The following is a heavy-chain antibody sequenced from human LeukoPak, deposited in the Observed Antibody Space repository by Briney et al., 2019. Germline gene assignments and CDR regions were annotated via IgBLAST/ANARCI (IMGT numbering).Heavy chain of an antibody. CDR3: VRRQYFDSSGYGIDY. CDR1: GYSFTSYW. D-gene: IGHD3-22*01. J-gene: IGHJ4*02. V-gene: IGHV5-51*01. Sequence: GESLKISCKGFGYSFTSYWIGWVRQMPGKGLEWMGIIYPGDSDTKYSPSFQGQVTISADESISAAYLQWTTLKASDTAMYYCVRRQYFDSSGYGIDYWGQGTLVTVS. CDR2: IYPGDSDT.